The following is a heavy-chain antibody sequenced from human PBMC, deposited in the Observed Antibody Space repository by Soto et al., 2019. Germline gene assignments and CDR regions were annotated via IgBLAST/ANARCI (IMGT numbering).Heavy chain of an antibody. J-gene: IGHJ4*02. D-gene: IGHD6-13*01. V-gene: IGHV3-74*01. CDR1: QFSFSSYW. CDR2: INHDGSKT. CDR3: VREPWGFSGTWYDY. Sequence: VGSLGLSCAASQFSFSSYWMHWVRQVPGKGPAWVSRINHDGSKTEYADSVKGRFTISRDNTNNTLYLQMNSLRVEDTAMYYCVREPWGFSGTWYDYWGQGTLVTVSS.